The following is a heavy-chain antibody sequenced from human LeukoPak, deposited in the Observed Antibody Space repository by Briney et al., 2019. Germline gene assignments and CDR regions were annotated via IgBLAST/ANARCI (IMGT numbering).Heavy chain of an antibody. CDR2: IYTSGST. Sequence: SETLSLTCTVSGGSISSYYWSWIRQPAGKGLEWIGRIYTSGSTNYNPSLKSRVTMSVDTSKNQFSLKLSSVTAADTAVYYCARVASGSWHYYYYYMDVWGKGTTVTVSS. V-gene: IGHV4-4*07. CDR1: GGSISSYY. CDR3: ARVASGSWHYYYYYMDV. D-gene: IGHD6-13*01. J-gene: IGHJ6*03.